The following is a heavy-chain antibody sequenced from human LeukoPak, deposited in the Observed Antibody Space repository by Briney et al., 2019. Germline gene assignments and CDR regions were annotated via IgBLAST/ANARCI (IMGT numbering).Heavy chain of an antibody. V-gene: IGHV1-8*02. CDR1: GYTFTSYA. CDR2: MNPNSGNT. D-gene: IGHD3-22*01. Sequence: ASVKVSCKASGYTFTSYAMHWVRQATGQGLEWMGWMNPNSGNTGYAQKFQGRVTMTRNTSISTAYMELSSLRSEDTAVYYCARGPVVAHGDYWGQGTLVTVSS. CDR3: ARGPVVAHGDY. J-gene: IGHJ4*02.